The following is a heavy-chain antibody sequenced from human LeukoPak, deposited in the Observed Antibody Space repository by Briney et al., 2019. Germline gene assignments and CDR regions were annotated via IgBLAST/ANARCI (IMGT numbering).Heavy chain of an antibody. Sequence: PSQTLSLTCTVSGGSISSGNYYWSWIRQPAGKGLEWIGRIYASGSTNYNPSLKSRVTISVDTSKNQFSLKLSSVTAADTAVYYCARALGNDLLYFQHWGQGTLVTVSS. V-gene: IGHV4-61*02. D-gene: IGHD1-1*01. J-gene: IGHJ1*01. CDR2: IYASGST. CDR3: ARALGNDLLYFQH. CDR1: GGSISSGNYY.